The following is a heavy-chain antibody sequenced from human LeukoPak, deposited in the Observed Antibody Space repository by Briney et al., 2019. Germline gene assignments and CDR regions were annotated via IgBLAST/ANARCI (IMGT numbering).Heavy chain of an antibody. J-gene: IGHJ4*02. CDR3: TRDWPESFDY. CDR1: GFTFGDYA. V-gene: IGHV3-49*04. D-gene: IGHD5-24*01. CDR2: IRSKAYGGIT. Sequence: QPGRSLRLSCTASGFTFGDYAMSWVRQAPGKGLEWVGFIRSKAYGGITEHAASVRGRFTISRDDSKSIAYLQLNSLKAEDTAVYYCTRDWPESFDYWGQGTLVTASS.